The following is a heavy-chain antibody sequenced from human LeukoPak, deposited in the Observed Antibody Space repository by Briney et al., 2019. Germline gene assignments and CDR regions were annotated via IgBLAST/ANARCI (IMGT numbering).Heavy chain of an antibody. J-gene: IGHJ6*02. CDR2: IIPIFGTA. V-gene: IGHV1-69*13. D-gene: IGHD2-8*01. Sequence: SVKVSCKASGGTFSSYAISWVRQAPGQGLEWMGGIIPIFGTANYAQKFQGRVTITADESTSTAYMELSSLRSEDTAVYYCARDNGESKRQNRPRGYYYGMDVWGQGTTVTVSS. CDR1: GGTFSSYA. CDR3: ARDNGESKRQNRPRGYYYGMDV.